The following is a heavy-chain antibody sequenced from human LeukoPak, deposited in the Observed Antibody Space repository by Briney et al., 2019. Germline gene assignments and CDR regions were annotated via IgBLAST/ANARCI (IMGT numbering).Heavy chain of an antibody. CDR2: ISFDGSNQ. CDR3: ARESDNYYYYYMDV. CDR1: GFTFSPYA. D-gene: IGHD5-24*01. Sequence: GGSLRLSCAASGFTFSPYAMHWVRQAPGKGLEWVAIISFDGSNQHYADSVKGRFTISRDNSRNTLYLQMNRLRTEDTAVYYCARESDNYYYYYMDVWGKGTTVTVSS. V-gene: IGHV3-30*03. J-gene: IGHJ6*03.